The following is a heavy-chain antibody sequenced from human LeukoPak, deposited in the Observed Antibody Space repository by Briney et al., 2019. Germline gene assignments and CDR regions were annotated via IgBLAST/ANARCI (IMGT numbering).Heavy chain of an antibody. V-gene: IGHV3-66*01. J-gene: IGHJ4*02. CDR2: IYSGGST. Sequence: GGSLRLSCAVSGFTVSSNYMNWVRQAPGKGLEWVSVIYSGGSTYYADSVKGRFTISRDNSKNTLYLQMNSLRAEDTAVYYCASRPTNYDSSGYYPYYFDYWGQGTLVTVSS. CDR3: ASRPTNYDSSGYYPYYFDY. D-gene: IGHD3-22*01. CDR1: GFTVSSNY.